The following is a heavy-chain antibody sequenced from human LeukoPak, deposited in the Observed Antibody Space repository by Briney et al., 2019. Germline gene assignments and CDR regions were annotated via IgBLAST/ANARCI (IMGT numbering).Heavy chain of an antibody. Sequence: SETLSLTCTVSGGSISSGGYYWSWIRQRPGKGLEWIGCIYYSGTTYYNPSLKSRITISVDTSQNQFSLKLTSVTAADTAVYYCASFYCSSGSCYSEDYWGQGTLVTVSS. V-gene: IGHV4-31*03. D-gene: IGHD2-15*01. CDR1: GGSISSGGYY. J-gene: IGHJ4*02. CDR3: ASFYCSSGSCYSEDY. CDR2: IYYSGTT.